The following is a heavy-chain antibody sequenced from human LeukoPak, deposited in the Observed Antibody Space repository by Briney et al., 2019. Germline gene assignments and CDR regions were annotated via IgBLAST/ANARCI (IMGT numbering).Heavy chain of an antibody. CDR2: IRYDGSNK. Sequence: GGSLRLSCAASGFTFSSYGMHWVRQAPGKGLEWVAFIRYDGSNKYYADSVKGRFTISRDNSKNTLYLQMNSLRAGDTAVYYCFLFPMYSSSWFDPWGQGTLVTVSS. D-gene: IGHD6-13*01. V-gene: IGHV3-30*02. J-gene: IGHJ5*02. CDR1: GFTFSSYG. CDR3: FLFPMYSSSWFDP.